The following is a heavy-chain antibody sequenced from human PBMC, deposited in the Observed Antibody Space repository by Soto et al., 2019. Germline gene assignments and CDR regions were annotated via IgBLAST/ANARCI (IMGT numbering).Heavy chain of an antibody. CDR2: MNPNSGNT. V-gene: IGHV1-8*01. Sequence: QVQLVQSGAEVNKPGASVKVSCKASGYTFTSYDINCVRQATGQGLEWMGWMNPNSGNTGYAQKLQVRVTMTTNTSRSTAYMELSSLSSADTAVYYCARELSSGWFSNWGQGTLVTVSS. CDR1: GYTFTSYD. J-gene: IGHJ4*02. D-gene: IGHD6-19*01. CDR3: ARELSSGWFSN.